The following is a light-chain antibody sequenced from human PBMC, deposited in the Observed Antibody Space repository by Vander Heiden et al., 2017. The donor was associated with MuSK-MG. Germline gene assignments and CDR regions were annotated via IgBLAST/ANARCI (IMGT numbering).Light chain of an antibody. Sequence: EIVLTQSPGTLSLSPGERATLSCRASQTVSSTYLAWYQQKPGQGPRLLIYGASSRATGIPDRFSGSGYGTDFTLTISRREPEDFAVYYCQQYGSSPPYTFGQGTKLEIK. CDR2: GAS. V-gene: IGKV3-20*01. CDR3: QQYGSSPPYT. CDR1: QTVSSTY. J-gene: IGKJ2*01.